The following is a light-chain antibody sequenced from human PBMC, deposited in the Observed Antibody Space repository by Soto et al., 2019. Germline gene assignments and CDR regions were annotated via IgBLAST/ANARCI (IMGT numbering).Light chain of an antibody. V-gene: IGLV1-44*01. Sequence: QSVLTQSPSASGTPWQTVTIFCSGGTSPFGFYSIEWYQQVPGAAPRLLMYNNDQRASGVPDRFSGSNSGTSASLAISALQAEDAAVYYCASWHDSLNAWVIGGGTKVTVL. CDR2: NND. CDR3: ASWHDSLNAWV. CDR1: TSPFGFYS. J-gene: IGLJ3*02.